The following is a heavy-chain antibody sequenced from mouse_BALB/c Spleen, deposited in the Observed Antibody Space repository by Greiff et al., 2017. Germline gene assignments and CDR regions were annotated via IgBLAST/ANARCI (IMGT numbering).Heavy chain of an antibody. J-gene: IGHJ3*01. Sequence: VQRVESGPGLVAPSQSLSITCTVSGFSLTSYGVHWVRQPPGKGLEWLGVIWARGSTNYNSALMSRLSISKDNSKSQVFLKMNSLQTDDTAMYYCARDYDEGFAYWGQGTLVTVSA. D-gene: IGHD2-12*01. CDR2: IWARGST. V-gene: IGHV2-9*02. CDR3: ARDYDEGFAY. CDR1: GFSLTSYG.